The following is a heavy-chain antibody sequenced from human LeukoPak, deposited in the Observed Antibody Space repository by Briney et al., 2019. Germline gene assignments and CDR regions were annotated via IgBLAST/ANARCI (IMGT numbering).Heavy chain of an antibody. V-gene: IGHV4-59*12. CDR3: ARDHVLRYFDWLLGPYYFDY. CDR2: IYYSGST. D-gene: IGHD3-9*01. CDR1: GGSISSYY. Sequence: SETLSLTCTVSGGSISSYYWSWIRQPPGKGLEWIGYIYYSGSTNYNPSLKSRVTVSVDTSKNQFSLKLSSVTAADTAVYCCARDHVLRYFDWLLGPYYFDYWGQGTLVTVSS. J-gene: IGHJ4*02.